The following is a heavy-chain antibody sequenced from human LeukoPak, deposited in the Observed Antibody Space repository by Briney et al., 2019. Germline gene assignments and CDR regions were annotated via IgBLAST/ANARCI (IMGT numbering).Heavy chain of an antibody. D-gene: IGHD6-13*01. J-gene: IGHJ5*02. V-gene: IGHV3-74*01. CDR1: GFTFSSYW. CDR2: INNDESHT. Sequence: GSLRLSCAASGFTFSSYWMHWVRQAPGKGLVWVSRINNDESHTTYADSVKGRFTISRDNAKNTLYLQMNSLRVEDTAVYYCARDQSSSWYVAWFDPWGQGTLVTVSS. CDR3: ARDQSSSWYVAWFDP.